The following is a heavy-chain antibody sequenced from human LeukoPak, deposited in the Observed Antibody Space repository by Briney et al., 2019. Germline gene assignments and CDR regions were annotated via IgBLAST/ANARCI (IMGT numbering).Heavy chain of an antibody. D-gene: IGHD2-21*02. J-gene: IGHJ4*02. CDR1: GFTFSSYA. CDR3: ARGAHIVVVTATPPFDY. CDR2: ISYDGSNK. Sequence: PGGSLRLSCAASGFTFSSYAMHWVRQAPGKGLEWVAVISYDGSNKYYADSVKGRFTISRDNSKNTLYLQMNSLRAEDTAVYYCARGAHIVVVTATPPFDYWGQGTLVTVSS. V-gene: IGHV3-30-3*01.